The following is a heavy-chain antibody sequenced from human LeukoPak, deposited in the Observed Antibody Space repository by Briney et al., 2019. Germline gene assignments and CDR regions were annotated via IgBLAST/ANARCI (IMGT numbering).Heavy chain of an antibody. J-gene: IGHJ4*02. CDR3: VMVAD. V-gene: IGHV3-74*01. D-gene: IGHD6-19*01. Sequence: GGSLRLSCAASGFTFSSYWMHWVRQAPGKGLVWVSRINTDGSSTNYADSVKGRFTISRDNAKNSLYLQMNSLRAEDTAVYYCVMVADWGQGTLVTVSS. CDR2: INTDGSST. CDR1: GFTFSSYW.